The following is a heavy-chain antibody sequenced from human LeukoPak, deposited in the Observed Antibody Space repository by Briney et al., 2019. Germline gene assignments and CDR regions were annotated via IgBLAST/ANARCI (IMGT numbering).Heavy chain of an antibody. D-gene: IGHD2-2*01. Sequence: PGGSLRLSCAASGFTFSSYGMHWVRQAPGKGLEWVAFIRYDGSNKYYADSVKGRFTICRDNSKNTLYLQMNSLRAEDTAVYYCARVTSSGLRFDPWGQGTLVTVSS. CDR2: IRYDGSNK. CDR1: GFTFSSYG. CDR3: ARVTSSGLRFDP. V-gene: IGHV3-30*02. J-gene: IGHJ5*02.